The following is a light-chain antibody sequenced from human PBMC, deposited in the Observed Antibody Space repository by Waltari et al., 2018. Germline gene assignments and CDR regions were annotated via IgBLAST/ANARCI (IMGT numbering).Light chain of an antibody. CDR2: EGT. CDR1: TSDVGGYTL. J-gene: IGLJ2*01. CDR3: SSYARSDNSVL. V-gene: IGLV2-23*01. Sequence: QSALTQPASVSGSPGQSLTISCTGSTSDVGGYTLVSWYRHFPNTAPQLIIYEGTRRPSGVSSRFSASKSGNTASLTISGLQAEDEALYFCSSYARSDNSVLFGGGTQLSVL.